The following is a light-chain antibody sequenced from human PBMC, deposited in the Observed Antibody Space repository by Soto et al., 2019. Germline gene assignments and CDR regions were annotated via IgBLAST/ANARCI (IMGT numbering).Light chain of an antibody. CDR1: QSISSW. J-gene: IGKJ1*01. CDR3: QQSNNYPWT. Sequence: IQMTQSPSTLSASVGDRVTITCRASQSISSWLAWYQQKPGRAPKLLIYEASNLESGVPSRFSGSGSGTEFTLTISSLQPDDFATYYCQQSNNYPWTFGQGTKVEIK. V-gene: IGKV1-5*03. CDR2: EAS.